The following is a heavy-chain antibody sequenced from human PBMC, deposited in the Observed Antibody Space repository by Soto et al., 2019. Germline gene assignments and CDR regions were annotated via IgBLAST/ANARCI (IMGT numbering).Heavy chain of an antibody. Sequence: EVQLVESGGALVQPGGSLSLSCAASGFTFSRYWMHWARQAPGKGLVWVSRINSDGSSTSYADSVKGRLTISRDNDKKTLYLQMNSLRAEDTAVYYCLQTSSNSGWYYFDYWGQGTLVTVSS. CDR3: LQTSSNSGWYYFDY. CDR2: INSDGSST. D-gene: IGHD6-19*01. J-gene: IGHJ4*02. V-gene: IGHV3-74*01. CDR1: GFTFSRYW.